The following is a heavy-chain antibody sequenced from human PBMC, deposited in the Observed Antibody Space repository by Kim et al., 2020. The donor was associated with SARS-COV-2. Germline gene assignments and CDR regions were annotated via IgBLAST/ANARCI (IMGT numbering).Heavy chain of an antibody. CDR1: GFTFSSYS. CDR3: ARGPTVVSNWFDP. D-gene: IGHD4-17*01. J-gene: IGHJ5*02. Sequence: GGSLRLSCAASGFTFSSYSMNWVRQAPGKGLEWVSSISSSSSYIYYADSVKGRFTISRDNAKNSLYLQMNSLRAEDTAVYYCARGPTVVSNWFDPWGQGTLVTVSS. CDR2: ISSSSSYI. V-gene: IGHV3-21*01.